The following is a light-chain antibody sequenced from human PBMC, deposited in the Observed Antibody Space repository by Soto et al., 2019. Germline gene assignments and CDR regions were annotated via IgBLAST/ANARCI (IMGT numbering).Light chain of an antibody. Sequence: IQMTQSPSTLSASVGGRVTITCRASQSIDRWLAWYQQKPGKAPNLLVYKASSLESGVPSRFSGSGFGTEFTLTITSLQPDDFATYYCQQYNSFPYSFGQGTRLEIK. J-gene: IGKJ2*03. CDR1: QSIDRW. CDR3: QQYNSFPYS. V-gene: IGKV1-5*03. CDR2: KAS.